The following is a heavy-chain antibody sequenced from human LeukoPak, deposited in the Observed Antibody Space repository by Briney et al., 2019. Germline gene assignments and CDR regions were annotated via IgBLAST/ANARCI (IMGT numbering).Heavy chain of an antibody. J-gene: IGHJ6*03. CDR1: GGSFSGYY. Sequence: SETLSLTCAVYGGSFSGYYWSWIRQPPGKGLEWIGEINHSGSTNYNPSLKSRVTISVDTSKNQFSLKLSSVTAADTAVYYCARGFYYYGSGSYYQRYYYYMDVWGKGTTVTVSS. CDR2: INHSGST. D-gene: IGHD3-10*01. CDR3: ARGFYYYGSGSYYQRYYYYMDV. V-gene: IGHV4-34*01.